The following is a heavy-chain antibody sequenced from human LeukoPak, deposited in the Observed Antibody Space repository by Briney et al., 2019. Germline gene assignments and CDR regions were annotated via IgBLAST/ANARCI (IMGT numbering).Heavy chain of an antibody. D-gene: IGHD1-7*01. J-gene: IGHJ5*02. CDR1: GGSISSYY. CDR2: IYTSVST. V-gene: IGHV4-4*07. Sequence: SETLSLTCTVPGGSISSYYWSWIRQPAGKGLEWIGRIYTSVSTNYNPSLKSRVTMSVDTSKNQFSLKLSSVTAADTPVYYCARGHPGTTRAVSFDPWGQGTLVTVSS. CDR3: ARGHPGTTRAVSFDP.